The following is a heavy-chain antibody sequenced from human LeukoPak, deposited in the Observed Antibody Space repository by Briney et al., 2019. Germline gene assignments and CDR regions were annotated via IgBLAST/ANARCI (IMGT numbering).Heavy chain of an antibody. D-gene: IGHD3-9*01. CDR1: GFTLSSYG. CDR3: AKDSPRYFDWLSEGGGDYFDY. CDR2: RSYDGSNK. V-gene: IGHV3-30*18. J-gene: IGHJ4*02. Sequence: GGSLRLSCAASGFTLSSYGMHWVRQAPGKGLEWVAVRSYDGSNKYYADSVKGRFTISRDNSKNTLYLQMNSLRAEDTAVYYCAKDSPRYFDWLSEGGGDYFDYWGQGTLVTVSS.